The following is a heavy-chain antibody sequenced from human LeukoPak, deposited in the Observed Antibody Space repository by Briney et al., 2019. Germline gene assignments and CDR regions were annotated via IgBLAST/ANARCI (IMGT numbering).Heavy chain of an antibody. CDR2: ISSSGSTI. J-gene: IGHJ5*02. V-gene: IGHV3-11*01. D-gene: IGHD3-10*01. CDR3: ARHPRRPMVRGVIITFWFDP. CDR1: GFTFSNYY. Sequence: GGSLRLSCAASGFTFSNYYMSWIRQAPGKGLEWVSYISSSGSTIYYADSVKGRFTISRDNAKNSLYLQMNSLRAEDTAVYYCARHPRRPMVRGVIITFWFDPWGQGSLLTVSP.